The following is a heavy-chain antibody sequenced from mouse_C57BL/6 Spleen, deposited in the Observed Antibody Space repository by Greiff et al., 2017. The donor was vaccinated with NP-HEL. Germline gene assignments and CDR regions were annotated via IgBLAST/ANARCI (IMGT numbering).Heavy chain of an antibody. CDR2: IYPGDGDT. CDR3: ARGLYDYEGYYFDY. V-gene: IGHV1-82*01. CDR1: GYAFSSSW. Sequence: QVQLQQSGPELVKPGASVKISCKASGYAFSSSWMNWVKQRPGKGLEWIGRIYPGDGDTNYNGKFKGKATLTADKSSSTAYMQLSSLTSEDSAVYFCARGLYDYEGYYFDYWGQGTTLTVSS. D-gene: IGHD2-4*01. J-gene: IGHJ2*01.